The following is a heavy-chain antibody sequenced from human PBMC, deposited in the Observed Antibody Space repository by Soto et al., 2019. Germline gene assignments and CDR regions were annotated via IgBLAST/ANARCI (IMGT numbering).Heavy chain of an antibody. V-gene: IGHV1-2*02. J-gene: IGHJ5*02. D-gene: IGHD1-26*01. CDR2: INPNSGGT. Sequence: QVQLVQSGAEVKKPGASVKVSCKASGYTFTGYYMHWVRQAPGQGLEWMGWINPNSGGTNYAQKFQGRVTMTRDTSISTAYMELSRLRSDDTAVYYCARDEIVGATRNPSGWFDPWGQGTLVTVSS. CDR3: ARDEIVGATRNPSGWFDP. CDR1: GYTFTGYY.